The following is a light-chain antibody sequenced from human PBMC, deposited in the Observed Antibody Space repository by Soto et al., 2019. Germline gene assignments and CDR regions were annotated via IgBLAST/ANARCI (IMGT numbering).Light chain of an antibody. Sequence: QSVLTQPPSASGTPGQRVTISCSGSSSNIGINTVNWYQQLPGTAPKLLIYSSNQRPSGVPDRFSGSKSGTSASLAISGLQSEDDADYYCAAWDDSLNGPVFGTGTKLTVL. V-gene: IGLV1-44*01. CDR3: AAWDDSLNGPV. CDR1: SSNIGINT. J-gene: IGLJ1*01. CDR2: SSN.